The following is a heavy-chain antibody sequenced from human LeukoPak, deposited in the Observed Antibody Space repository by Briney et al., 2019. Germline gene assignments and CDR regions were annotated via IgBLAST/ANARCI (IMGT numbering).Heavy chain of an antibody. CDR1: GYTFTSYG. V-gene: IGHV1-18*01. CDR3: ARDSLDFWSGYIPY. Sequence: ASVKVSCKASGYTFTSYGISWVRQAPGQGLEWMGWISAYNGNTNYAQKLQGRVTMTTDTSTSTAYMELRSLRSDDTAVYYCARDSLDFWSGYIPYWGQGTLVTVSS. J-gene: IGHJ4*02. CDR2: ISAYNGNT. D-gene: IGHD3-3*01.